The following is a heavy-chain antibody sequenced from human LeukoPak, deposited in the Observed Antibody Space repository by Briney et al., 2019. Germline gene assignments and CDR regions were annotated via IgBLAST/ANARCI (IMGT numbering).Heavy chain of an antibody. CDR3: ASGGSGSYCNVGAFDI. Sequence: PGGSLRPSCAASGFTVSSNYMSWVRQVPGKGLEWVSVIYSGGSTYYADSVKGRFTISRDNSKNTLYLQMNSLRAEDTAVYYCASGGSGSYCNVGAFDIWGQGTMVIVSS. CDR2: IYSGGST. D-gene: IGHD3-10*01. CDR1: GFTVSSNY. J-gene: IGHJ3*02. V-gene: IGHV3-66*01.